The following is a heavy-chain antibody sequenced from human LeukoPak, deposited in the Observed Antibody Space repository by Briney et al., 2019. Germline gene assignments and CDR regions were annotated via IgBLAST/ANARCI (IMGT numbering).Heavy chain of an antibody. J-gene: IGHJ4*02. V-gene: IGHV4-39*01. CDR1: SVSISSSSYF. D-gene: IGHD1-26*01. CDR3: AKSRLTPWGYYFDS. CDR2: IYYGGST. Sequence: PSETLSLTCTVSSVSISSSSYFWGWIRQPPGKGLEWIGSIYYGGSTYYNPSLKSRITISVDAPKNQFSLKLSSVTAPDTAVYYCAKSRLTPWGYYFDSWGQGTLVTASS.